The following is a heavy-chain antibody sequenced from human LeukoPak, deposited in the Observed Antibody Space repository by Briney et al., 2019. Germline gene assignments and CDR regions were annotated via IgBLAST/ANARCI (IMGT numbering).Heavy chain of an antibody. CDR2: ISGSGGNT. Sequence: PGGSLRLSCAASGFTFSSYVMNWVRQAPGKGLAWVSAISGSGGNTDYTDSVKGRFTISRDNSKNTLYLQMNSLRAEDTAVYYCAKAFDGDYVISLDSWGHGTLVTVSS. D-gene: IGHD4-17*01. V-gene: IGHV3-23*01. J-gene: IGHJ5*01. CDR3: AKAFDGDYVISLDS. CDR1: GFTFSSYV.